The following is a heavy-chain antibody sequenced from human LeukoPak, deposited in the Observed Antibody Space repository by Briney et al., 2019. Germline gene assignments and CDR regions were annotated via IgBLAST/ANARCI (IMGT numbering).Heavy chain of an antibody. Sequence: GEALKISRKGSGYHFTSYWIGWVRQMPRKGLEWMGIIYPGDSDTRYSPSFQGQVTISADKSISTAYLQWSSLKASDTAMYYCARRSRSDSTPRYGMDVWGQGTTVTVSS. V-gene: IGHV5-51*01. D-gene: IGHD2-21*01. CDR2: IYPGDSDT. CDR3: ARRSRSDSTPRYGMDV. J-gene: IGHJ6*02. CDR1: GYHFTSYW.